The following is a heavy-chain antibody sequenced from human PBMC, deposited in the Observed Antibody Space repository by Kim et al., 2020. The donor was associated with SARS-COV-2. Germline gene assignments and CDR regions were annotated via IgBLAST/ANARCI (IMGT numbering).Heavy chain of an antibody. CDR2: FDPEDGET. D-gene: IGHD3-9*01. CDR1: GYTLTELS. V-gene: IGHV1-24*01. CDR3: ATDQALLRYFDWFHFDY. Sequence: ASVKVSCKVSGYTLTELSMHWVRQAPGKGLEWMGGFDPEDGETIYAQKFQGRVTMTEDTSTDTAYMELSSLRSEDTAVYYCATDQALLRYFDWFHFDYWGQGTLVTVSS. J-gene: IGHJ4*02.